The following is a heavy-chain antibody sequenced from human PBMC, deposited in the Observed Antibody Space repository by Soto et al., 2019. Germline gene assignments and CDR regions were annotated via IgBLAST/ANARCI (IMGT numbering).Heavy chain of an antibody. V-gene: IGHV4-59*01. D-gene: IGHD2-15*01. J-gene: IGHJ6*03. CDR1: GGSISSYY. CDR2: IYYSGCT. CDR3: ARGDCSGGTCYLGYYYMDV. Sequence: QVQLQESGPGLVKPSETLSLTCTVSGGSISSYYWSWIRQPPGKGLEWIGYIYYSGCTNYNPSLKSRVTISVDTSKNQFSLKLSSVTAADTAFYYCARGDCSGGTCYLGYYYMDVWGKGTTVTVSS.